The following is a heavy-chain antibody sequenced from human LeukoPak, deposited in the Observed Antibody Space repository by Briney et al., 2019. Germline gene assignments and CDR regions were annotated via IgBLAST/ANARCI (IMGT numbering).Heavy chain of an antibody. Sequence: ASVKVSCKASGYTFTSYGISWVRQAPGQGLEWMGWISAHNGNTNYAQKLQGRVTMTTDTSTSTAYMELRSLRSDDTAVYYCARGITIFGVVIPLDYWGQGTLVTVSS. D-gene: IGHD3-3*01. J-gene: IGHJ4*02. CDR1: GYTFTSYG. CDR3: ARGITIFGVVIPLDY. V-gene: IGHV1-18*01. CDR2: ISAHNGNT.